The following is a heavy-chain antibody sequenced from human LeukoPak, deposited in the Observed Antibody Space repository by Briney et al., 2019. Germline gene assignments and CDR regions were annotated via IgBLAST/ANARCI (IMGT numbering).Heavy chain of an antibody. CDR1: GYAFTDFY. V-gene: IGHV1-2*02. Sequence: ASVKVSCKASGYAFTDFYIHWVRQAPGQGLEWMGWINPNSGGTTYAQKFQGRVTMTTDTSISTAYLELNGLRSDDTAVYYCARVPLEYGMDVWGQGTTVTVSS. CDR3: ARVPLEYGMDV. J-gene: IGHJ6*02. D-gene: IGHD1-1*01. CDR2: INPNSGGT.